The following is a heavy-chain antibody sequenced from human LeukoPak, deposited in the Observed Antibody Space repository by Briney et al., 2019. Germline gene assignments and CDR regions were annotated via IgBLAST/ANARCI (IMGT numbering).Heavy chain of an antibody. Sequence: SQTLSLTCTVSGGSISSGSYYWSWIRQHPGKGLEWIGHIYNSGSTYYNPSLQSRVTISVETSKNQFSLKLSSVTAADTALYYCARAVRNTAMVYYYNGMDAWGQGTTVTVSS. CDR1: GGSISSGSYY. J-gene: IGHJ6*02. CDR3: ARAVRNTAMVYYYNGMDA. D-gene: IGHD5-18*01. V-gene: IGHV4-31*03. CDR2: IYNSGST.